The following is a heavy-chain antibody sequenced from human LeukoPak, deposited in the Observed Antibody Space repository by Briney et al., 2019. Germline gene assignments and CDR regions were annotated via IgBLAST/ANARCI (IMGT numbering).Heavy chain of an antibody. CDR2: IIPIFGTA. CDR3: AREYGEGYYYYYMDV. V-gene: IGHV1-69*05. D-gene: IGHD4-17*01. Sequence: SVKVSCKASGGTFSSYAISWVRQAPGQGLEWTGGIIPIFGTANYAQKFQGRVTITTDESTSTAYMELSSLRSEDTAVYYCAREYGEGYYYYYMDVWGKGTTVTVSS. J-gene: IGHJ6*03. CDR1: GGTFSSYA.